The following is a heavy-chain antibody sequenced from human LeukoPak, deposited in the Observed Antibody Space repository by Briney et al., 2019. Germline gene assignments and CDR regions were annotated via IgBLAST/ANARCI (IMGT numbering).Heavy chain of an antibody. V-gene: IGHV1-46*01. CDR2: INPSGGST. J-gene: IGHJ3*01. D-gene: IGHD3-22*01. CDR3: ARGRHYYDSSDYYYEGDGLDV. CDR1: GDTFTSYY. Sequence: ASVKVSCKASGDTFTSYYMHWVRQAPGQGLEWMGIINPSGGSTSYAQKYQGRVTMTRDMSTSTVYMEMSNLRSEDTAVYYCARGRHYYDSSDYYYEGDGLDVWGQGTMVTVSS.